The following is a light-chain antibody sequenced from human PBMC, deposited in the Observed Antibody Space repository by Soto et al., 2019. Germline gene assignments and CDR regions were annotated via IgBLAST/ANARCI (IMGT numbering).Light chain of an antibody. CDR1: QGISSW. CDR2: AAS. J-gene: IGKJ4*01. CDR3: QQANSFPLT. V-gene: IGKV1-12*01. Sequence: DTPITHSPTSLPASVGDRVTITCRASQGISSWLAWYQQKPGKAPNLLIYAASSLHSGVPSRFSGSGSGTDFTLTISSLQPEDFATYYCQQANSFPLTFGGGTKVDIK.